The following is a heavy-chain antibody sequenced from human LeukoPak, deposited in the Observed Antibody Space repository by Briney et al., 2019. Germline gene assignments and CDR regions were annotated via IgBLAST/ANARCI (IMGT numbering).Heavy chain of an antibody. D-gene: IGHD3-22*01. V-gene: IGHV3-7*01. CDR2: IKQDGSEK. CDR1: GFTFSNYW. J-gene: IGHJ4*02. CDR3: ARVSHSSGYYYSDS. Sequence: GGSLRLSCAASGFTFSNYWMSWVRQAPGKGLEWVANIKQDGSEKYYVDSVKGRFTISRDNAKNSLYLQMNSLRAEDTAVYYCARVSHSSGYYYSDSWGQGTQVTVSS.